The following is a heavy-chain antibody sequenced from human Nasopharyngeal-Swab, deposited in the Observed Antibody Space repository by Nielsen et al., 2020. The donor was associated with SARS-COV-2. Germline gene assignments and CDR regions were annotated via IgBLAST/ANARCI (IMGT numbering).Heavy chain of an antibody. V-gene: IGHV4-34*01. CDR1: GGSFSGYY. CDR2: ISHSGYT. Sequence: SETLSLTCAVYGGSFSGYYWGWIRQPPGKGLEWIGEISHSGYTKYNPSLESRITISGDTSKNQFSLKMTSVTAADTAVYYCARGLWRSSLPFDYWGQGTLVTVSS. CDR3: ARGLWRSSLPFDY. D-gene: IGHD6-6*01. J-gene: IGHJ4*02.